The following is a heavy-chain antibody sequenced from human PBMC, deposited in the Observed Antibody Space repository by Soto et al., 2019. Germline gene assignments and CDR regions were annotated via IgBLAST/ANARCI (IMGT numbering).Heavy chain of an antibody. CDR1: GFPFSSYV. J-gene: IGHJ4*02. Sequence: PGGSLGLSCAASGFPFSSYVVHWGRQAPGKGLDWVAVIWYDGTNKDYADSVKGRFTISRDNSKNTLFLQMNNLRVDDTAVYYWASAINWGQGTLVTFSS. CDR2: IWYDGTNK. V-gene: IGHV3-33*01. CDR3: ASAIN.